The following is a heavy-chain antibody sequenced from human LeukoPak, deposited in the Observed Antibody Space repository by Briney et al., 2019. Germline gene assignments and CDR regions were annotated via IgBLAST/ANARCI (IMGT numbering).Heavy chain of an antibody. V-gene: IGHV3-73*01. J-gene: IGHJ3*01. CDR3: TRHGRGSLNVFDV. D-gene: IGHD1-26*01. CDR2: IRTEANSFAT. CDR1: GFTLSGSA. Sequence: GGSLRLSCAASGFTLSGSAMHWVRQASGKGLEWFGRIRTEANSFATAYAASVEGRFTISRDDSQNTAYLQMNSLKTEDTAVYYCTRHGRGSLNVFDVWGQGKMVTVSS.